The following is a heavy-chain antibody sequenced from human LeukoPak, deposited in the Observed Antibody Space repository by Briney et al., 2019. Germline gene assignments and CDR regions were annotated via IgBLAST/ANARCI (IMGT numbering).Heavy chain of an antibody. J-gene: IGHJ4*02. V-gene: IGHV3-23*01. Sequence: GGSLRLSCAASGFTFSSYGMSWVRQAPGKGLEWVSAISGSGGSTYYADSVKGRFTISRDNSKNTLFLQMDSLRAEDTAVYYCARPGSGYGYDYWGQGTQVTVSS. CDR3: ARPGSGYGYDY. CDR2: ISGSGGST. CDR1: GFTFSSYG. D-gene: IGHD6-25*01.